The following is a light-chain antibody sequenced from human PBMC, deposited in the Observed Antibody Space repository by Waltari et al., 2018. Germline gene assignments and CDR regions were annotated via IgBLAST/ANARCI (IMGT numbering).Light chain of an antibody. CDR3: AACDDSLNGL. Sequence: QSVLTQPPSASGTPGQRVTISCSGRRSNIGSHKVNWYQKVPGTAPKLLIYSTNQRPSGVPDRFSGSKSGTSASLAISGLQSEDEAEYYCAACDDSLNGLFGGGTKLTVL. CDR2: STN. V-gene: IGLV1-44*01. J-gene: IGLJ2*01. CDR1: RSNIGSHK.